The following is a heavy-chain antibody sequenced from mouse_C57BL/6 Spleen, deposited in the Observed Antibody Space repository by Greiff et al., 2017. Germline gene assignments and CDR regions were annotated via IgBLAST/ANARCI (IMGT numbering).Heavy chain of an antibody. CDR2: ISYDGSN. D-gene: IGHD2-13*01. Sequence: EVQLQESGPGLVKPSQSLSLTCSVTGYSITSGYYWNWIRQFPGNKLEWMGYISYDGSNNYNPSLKNRISITRDTSKNQFFLKLNSVTTEDTATYYCARTMVIFDYWGQGTTLTVSS. J-gene: IGHJ2*01. CDR1: GYSITSGYY. CDR3: ARTMVIFDY. V-gene: IGHV3-6*01.